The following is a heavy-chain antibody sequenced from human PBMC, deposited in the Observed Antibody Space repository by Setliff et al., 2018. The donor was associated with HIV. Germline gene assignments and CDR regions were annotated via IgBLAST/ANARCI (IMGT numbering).Heavy chain of an antibody. J-gene: IGHJ3*01. V-gene: IGHV4-59*11. CDR2: ISYNEYT. CDR3: ARDHNSGTLHSFDL. D-gene: IGHD1-26*01. Sequence: PSETLSLTCTASGDPINSHYWSWIRQPPGEGLEWIGHISYNEYTNYNPSLKSRVTISLDTSKNHFSLDLYAVTAADTAVYYCARDHNSGTLHSFDLWGQGTMVTVSS. CDR1: GDPINSHY.